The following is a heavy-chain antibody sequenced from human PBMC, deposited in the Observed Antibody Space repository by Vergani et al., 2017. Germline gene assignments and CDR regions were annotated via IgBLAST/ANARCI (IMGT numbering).Heavy chain of an antibody. J-gene: IGHJ5*02. Sequence: QVQLQESGPGLVKPSQTLSLTCTVSGSSISSGSYYWSWIRQPAGKGLEWIGRMYTSGSTNYNPSLKSRVIMSVDTSKNQFSLKLTSVTAADTAVYYCAGEKIDFWRTVRYNWFDPWGQGTLVTVSS. CDR3: AGEKIDFWRTVRYNWFDP. CDR2: MYTSGST. V-gene: IGHV4-61*02. CDR1: GSSISSGSYY. D-gene: IGHD3-3*01.